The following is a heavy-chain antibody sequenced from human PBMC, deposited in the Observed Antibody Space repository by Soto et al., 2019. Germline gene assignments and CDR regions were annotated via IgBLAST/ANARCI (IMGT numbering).Heavy chain of an antibody. D-gene: IGHD6-19*01. Sequence: QLVESGGGVVQPGRSLRLSCAASGFTFSTYGMHWVRQAPGKGLEWVAVISYDGNNKYSADSVKGRFTISRDNSKNTLYLQMNSLIADDTAVYYFAKSGTLFSRGCYLDYWGQGTLVTVSS. CDR3: AKSGTLFSRGCYLDY. J-gene: IGHJ4*02. CDR2: ISYDGNNK. V-gene: IGHV3-30*18. CDR1: GFTFSTYG.